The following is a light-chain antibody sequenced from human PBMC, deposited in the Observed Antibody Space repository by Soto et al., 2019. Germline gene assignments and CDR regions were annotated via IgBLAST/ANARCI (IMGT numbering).Light chain of an antibody. CDR1: QSVFSS. J-gene: IGKJ4*01. V-gene: IGKV3-15*01. CDR2: GAA. CDR3: QQYNSYPLT. Sequence: EIVLTQSPATLSVSPGERATLSCRASQSVFSSLAWYQQKPGQAPRLLIYGAATRATGIPARFSGSGSGTEFTLTISSLQSEDFAVYYCQQYNSYPLTFGGGTKVDIK.